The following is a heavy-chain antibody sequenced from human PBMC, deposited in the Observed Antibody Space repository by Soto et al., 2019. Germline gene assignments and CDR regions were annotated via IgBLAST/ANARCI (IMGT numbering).Heavy chain of an antibody. CDR3: ARDKITGLFHV. V-gene: IGHV4-34*01. J-gene: IGHJ6*02. Sequence: PSETLSLTCAVYGGSFSGYYWTWIRQPPGTGLEWIGEINHSGSTNYNPSLKSRVTISVDTSKNQFSLKLTSVTAADTAVYYCARDKITGLFHVWGQGTTVTVSS. CDR1: GGSFSGYY. D-gene: IGHD2-8*02. CDR2: INHSGST.